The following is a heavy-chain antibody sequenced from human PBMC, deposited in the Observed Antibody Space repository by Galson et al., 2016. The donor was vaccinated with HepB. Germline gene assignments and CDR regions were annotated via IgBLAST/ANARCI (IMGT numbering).Heavy chain of an antibody. J-gene: IGHJ4*02. CDR3: AREGVGASGGVALVVFDY. Sequence: TLSLTCTVSGVSVRSGNYYWSWIRQPAGKGLEWIGHMDTSGSTNYNPSLKSRVTISLGTSKNQFSLRLSSVTAADTAVYHCAREGVGASGGVALVVFDYWGQGTLVTASS. V-gene: IGHV4-61*09. D-gene: IGHD2-15*01. CDR2: MDTSGST. CDR1: GVSVRSGNYY.